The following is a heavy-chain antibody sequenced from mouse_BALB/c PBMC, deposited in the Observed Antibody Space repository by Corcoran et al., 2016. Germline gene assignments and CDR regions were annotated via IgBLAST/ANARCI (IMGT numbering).Heavy chain of an antibody. V-gene: IGHV1S136*01. Sequence: VQLQQSGPELVKPGTAVKMACKASGYTCTSYVMHWVKQKPGQGLEWVGYINPYNDGTKYNEKFKGKSTLTSDKSSSTAYMERSSLTSADSAVYYGARYADGYVYYYAMDYWGQGTSVTVSS. D-gene: IGHD2-3*01. CDR3: ARYADGYVYYYAMDY. CDR1: GYTCTSYV. CDR2: INPYNDGT. J-gene: IGHJ4*01.